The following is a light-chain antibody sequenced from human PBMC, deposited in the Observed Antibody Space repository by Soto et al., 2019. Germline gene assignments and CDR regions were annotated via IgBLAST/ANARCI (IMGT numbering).Light chain of an antibody. CDR1: QSVGYS. J-gene: IGKJ2*01. Sequence: MVITQSPATLSVSPGEGATLSCRASQSVGYSLAWYQQKPGQAPRVLIYGASTRVTGIPARFSGSGSGTEFTLTITSLQSEDFAVYYCLQYKSWPEYTFGQGTKLEIK. CDR2: GAS. CDR3: LQYKSWPEYT. V-gene: IGKV3-15*01.